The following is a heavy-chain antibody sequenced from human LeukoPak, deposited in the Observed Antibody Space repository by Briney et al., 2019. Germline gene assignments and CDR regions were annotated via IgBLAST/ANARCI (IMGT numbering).Heavy chain of an antibody. CDR1: GYTFTSYG. J-gene: IGHJ6*02. D-gene: IGHD2-15*01. Sequence: SVKVSCKASGYTFTSYGISWVRQAPGQGLEWMGRIIPILGIANYAQKFQGRVTITADKSTSTAYMELSSLRSEDTAVYYCARDVVVVAASPLGGPLRRGYYYYGMDVWGQGTTVTVSS. CDR3: ARDVVVVAASPLGGPLRRGYYYYGMDV. V-gene: IGHV1-69*04. CDR2: IIPILGIA.